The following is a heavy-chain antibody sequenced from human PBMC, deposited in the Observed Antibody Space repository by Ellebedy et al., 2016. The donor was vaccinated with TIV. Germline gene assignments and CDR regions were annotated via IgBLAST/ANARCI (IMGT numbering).Heavy chain of an antibody. CDR1: GYTFTGYY. D-gene: IGHD3-22*01. J-gene: IGHJ5*02. V-gene: IGHV1-2*02. CDR3: ARERSRIVVDNWFDP. Sequence: ASVKVSCXASGYTFTGYYMHWVRQAPGQGLEWMGWINPNSGGTNYAQKFQGRVTMTRDTSISTAYMELSRLRSDDTAVYYCARERSRIVVDNWFDPWGQGTLVTVSS. CDR2: INPNSGGT.